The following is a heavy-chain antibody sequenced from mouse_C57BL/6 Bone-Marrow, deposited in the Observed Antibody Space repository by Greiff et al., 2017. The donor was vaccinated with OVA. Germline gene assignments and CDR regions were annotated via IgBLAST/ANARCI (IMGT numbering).Heavy chain of an antibody. Sequence: EVMLVESGGGLVKPGGSLNLSCAASGFTFSSYAMSWVRQTPEKRLEWVATISDGGSYTYYPDNVKGRFTISRDNAKNNLYLQMSHLKSEDTAMYYCASLYYYGSSYAAMDYWGQGTSVTVSS. CDR3: ASLYYYGSSYAAMDY. CDR1: GFTFSSYA. J-gene: IGHJ4*01. D-gene: IGHD1-1*01. CDR2: ISDGGSYT. V-gene: IGHV5-4*03.